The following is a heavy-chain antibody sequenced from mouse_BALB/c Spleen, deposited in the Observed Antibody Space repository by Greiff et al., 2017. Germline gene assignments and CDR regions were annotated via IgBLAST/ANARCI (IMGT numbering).Heavy chain of an antibody. CDR3: ARYADGYYEFAY. D-gene: IGHD2-3*01. J-gene: IGHJ3*01. CDR2: IYPGGGYT. V-gene: IGHV1-63*02. CDR1: GYTFTNYW. Sequence: VQLQQSGAELVRPGTSVKISCKASGYTFTNYWLGWVKQRPGHGLEWIGDIYPGGGYTNYNEKFKGKATLTADTSSSTAYMQLSSLTSEDSAVYFCARYADGYYEFAYWGQGTLVTVSA.